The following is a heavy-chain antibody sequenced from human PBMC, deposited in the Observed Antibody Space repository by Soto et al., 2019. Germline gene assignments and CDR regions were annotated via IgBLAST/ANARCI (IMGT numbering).Heavy chain of an antibody. J-gene: IGHJ4*02. CDR3: AATLRPSSFGVNY. V-gene: IGHV4-59*12. Sequence: PSETLSLTCTVSGGSISSYYWSWIRQPPGKGLEWIGYIYYSGSTNYNPSLKSRVTISVDTSKNQFSLKLSSVTAEDTAVYYCAATLRPSSFGVNYWGQGTLVTVSS. CDR2: IYYSGST. CDR1: GGSISSYY. D-gene: IGHD6-13*01.